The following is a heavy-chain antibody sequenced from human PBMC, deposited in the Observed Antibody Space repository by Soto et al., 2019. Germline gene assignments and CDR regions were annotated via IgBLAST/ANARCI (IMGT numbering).Heavy chain of an antibody. V-gene: IGHV3-23*01. CDR2: FRSSGDDGTT. CDR3: AKKYNSGEGRKFFAY. J-gene: IGHJ4*02. D-gene: IGHD1-1*01. CDR1: GFTFSSYS. Sequence: GGSLRLSCAASGFTFSSYSMSWVRQAPGKGLEWVSGFRSSGDDGTTYYADSVKGRFTISRDNSKNTLFLQMNSLRAEDTAIYYCAKKYNSGEGRKFFAYWGQGTSVTVSS.